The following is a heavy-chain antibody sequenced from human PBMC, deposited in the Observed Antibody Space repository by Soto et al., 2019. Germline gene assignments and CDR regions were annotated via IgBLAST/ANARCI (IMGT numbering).Heavy chain of an antibody. J-gene: IGHJ6*02. D-gene: IGHD3-22*01. CDR1: GGSISSGDYY. Sequence: PSETLSLTCTVSGGSISSGDYYWSWIRQPPGKGLEWIGYIHNSGRTYYNPSLRSGLSISVDTSKTQFSLKVTSVTAADTAVYFCASERLAADSSGDYWKSMDDGCQGTTVTVS. CDR2: IHNSGRT. CDR3: ASERLAADSSGDYWKSMDD. V-gene: IGHV4-30-4*01.